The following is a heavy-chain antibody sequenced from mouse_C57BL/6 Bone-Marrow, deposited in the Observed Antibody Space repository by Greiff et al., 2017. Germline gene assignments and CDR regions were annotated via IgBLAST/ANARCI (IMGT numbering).Heavy chain of an antibody. V-gene: IGHV5-12*01. J-gene: IGHJ2*01. CDR1: GFTFSDYY. CDR3: ARKHYYVFYFDY. CDR2: ISNGGGST. D-gene: IGHD1-2*01. Sequence: EVHLVESGGGLVQPGGSLKLSCAASGFTFSDYYMYWVRQTPEKRLEWVAYISNGGGSTYYPDTVKGRFTISRDNAKNTLYLQMSRLKSEDTAMYYCARKHYYVFYFDYWGQGTTLTVSS.